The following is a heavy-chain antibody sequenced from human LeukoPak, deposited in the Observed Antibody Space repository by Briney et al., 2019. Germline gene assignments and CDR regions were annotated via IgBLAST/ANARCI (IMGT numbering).Heavy chain of an antibody. CDR2: IWYDGSNQ. D-gene: IGHD6-25*01. V-gene: IGHV3-33*01. Sequence: GGSLRLSCAASGFTFTNYGMHWVRQAPGRGLEWVAVIWYDGSNQYYADSVKGRFTISRDNSKNTLYLQMNSLRAEDTAVYYCSANFDFWGQGTLVTVSS. J-gene: IGHJ4*02. CDR1: GFTFTNYG. CDR3: SANFDF.